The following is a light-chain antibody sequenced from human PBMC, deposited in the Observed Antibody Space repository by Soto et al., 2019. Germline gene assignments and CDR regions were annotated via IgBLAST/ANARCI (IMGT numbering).Light chain of an antibody. CDR2: EVN. CDR3: QSYDSSLSGYV. CDR1: SSDVGGYNY. V-gene: IGLV2-8*01. J-gene: IGLJ1*01. Sequence: QSVLTQPPSASGSPGQSVTISCTGTSSDVGGYNYVSWFQQHPGKAPKLIIHEVNQRPSGVPDRFSGSKSGNTASLAITGLQAEDEADYYCQSYDSSLSGYVFGTGTKLTVL.